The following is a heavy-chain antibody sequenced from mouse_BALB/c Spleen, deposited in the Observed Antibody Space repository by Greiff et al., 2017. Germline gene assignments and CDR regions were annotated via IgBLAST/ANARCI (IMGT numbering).Heavy chain of an antibody. CDR2: IYPSDSST. D-gene: IGHD1-2*01. CDR1: GYTFTSYW. V-gene: IGHV1-69*02. Sequence: VQLQQPGAELVRPGASVKLSCKASGYTFTSYWINWVKQRPGQGLEWIGNIYPSDSSTNYNQKFKDKATLTVDKSSSTAYMQLSSPTSEDSAVYYCTRSGTTATRYYAMDYWGQGTSVTVSS. CDR3: TRSGTTATRYYAMDY. J-gene: IGHJ4*01.